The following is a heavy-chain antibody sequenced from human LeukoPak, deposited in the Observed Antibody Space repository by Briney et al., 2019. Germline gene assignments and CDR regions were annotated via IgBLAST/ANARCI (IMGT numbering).Heavy chain of an antibody. CDR1: GYTFTSYG. CDR2: ISAYNGNT. CDR3: ARWAFGVSSTPFEY. Sequence: ASVKVSCKASGYTFTSYGISWVRQAPGQGLEWMGWISAYNGNTNYAQKLQGRVTMTTDTSTSTAYMELRSLRSDDTAVYYCARWAFGVSSTPFEYWGQGTLVTVSP. V-gene: IGHV1-18*01. D-gene: IGHD3-10*01. J-gene: IGHJ4*02.